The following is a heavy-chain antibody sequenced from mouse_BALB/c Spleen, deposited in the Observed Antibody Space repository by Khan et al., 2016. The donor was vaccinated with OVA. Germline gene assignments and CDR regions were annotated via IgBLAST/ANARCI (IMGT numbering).Heavy chain of an antibody. CDR1: GYSFTSYW. D-gene: IGHD1-3*01. CDR3: TRGCYSSFAY. V-gene: IGHV1-5*01. Sequence: EVQLQQSGTVLARPGAFVKMSCKASGYSFTSYWMYWVKQRPGQGLEWIGGIYPGNSDTDYNQKFTGKAKLTAGTYASPAYMELSSLTNEDSAGYNCTRGCYSSFAYWGQGTLVTVSA. CDR2: IYPGNSDT. J-gene: IGHJ3*01.